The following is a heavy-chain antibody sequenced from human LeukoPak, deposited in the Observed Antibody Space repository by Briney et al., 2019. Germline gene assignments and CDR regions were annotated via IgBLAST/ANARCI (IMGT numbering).Heavy chain of an antibody. CDR1: GGSISSYY. CDR3: ARDSSSGWYWYFDL. Sequence: SETLSLTCTVSGGSISSYYWSWIRQPAGKGLEWIGRIYTSGSTSYNPSLKSRVTMSVDTSKNQFSLKLSSVTAADTAVYYCARDSSSGWYWYFDLRGRGTLVTVSS. CDR2: IYTSGST. D-gene: IGHD6-19*01. V-gene: IGHV4-4*07. J-gene: IGHJ2*01.